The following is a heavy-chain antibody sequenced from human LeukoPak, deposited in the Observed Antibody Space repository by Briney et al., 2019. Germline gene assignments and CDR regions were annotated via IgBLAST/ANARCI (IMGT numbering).Heavy chain of an antibody. Sequence: GGSLRLSCAAAGFTFSNYWMSWGRQAPGKGLEWVANIKQDGSEKYYVDSVKGRFTISRDNAKNSLYLQMNSLRGEDTAVYYCARVATYSTSIYDYWGQGTLVTVSS. D-gene: IGHD6-13*01. J-gene: IGHJ4*02. CDR2: IKQDGSEK. V-gene: IGHV3-7*01. CDR1: GFTFSNYW. CDR3: ARVATYSTSIYDY.